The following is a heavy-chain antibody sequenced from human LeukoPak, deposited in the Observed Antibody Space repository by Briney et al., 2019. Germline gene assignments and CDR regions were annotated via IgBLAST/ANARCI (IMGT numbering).Heavy chain of an antibody. V-gene: IGHV3-23*01. CDR3: ARGDPGAY. CDR2: ISGSGGST. J-gene: IGHJ4*02. D-gene: IGHD2-21*02. Sequence: GGSLRLSCAASEFTFSSYGMSWVRQAPGKGLEWVSSISGSGGSTQYADSVQGRFAISRDNSKNTLYLQMNSLRVEDTDVYYCARGDPGAYWGQGTLVTVSS. CDR1: EFTFSSYG.